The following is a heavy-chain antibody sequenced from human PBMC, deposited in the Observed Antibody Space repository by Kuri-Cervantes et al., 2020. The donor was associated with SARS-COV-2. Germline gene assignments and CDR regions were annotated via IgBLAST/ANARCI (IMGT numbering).Heavy chain of an antibody. J-gene: IGHJ5*02. CDR1: GFTFSSYS. D-gene: IGHD6-13*01. CDR3: ARERVDSSSWANWFDP. CDR2: ISSSSSTI. V-gene: IGHV3-48*02. Sequence: GGSLRLSCAASGFTFSSYSMNWVRQAPGKGLEWVSYISSSSSTIYYADSVKGRFTISRDSAKNSLYLQMNSLRDEDTAVYYCARERVDSSSWANWFDPWDQGTLVTVPS.